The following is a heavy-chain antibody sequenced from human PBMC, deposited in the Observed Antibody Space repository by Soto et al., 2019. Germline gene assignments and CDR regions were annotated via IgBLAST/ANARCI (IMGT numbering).Heavy chain of an antibody. CDR2: ISAYSGDT. Sequence: ASVKVSCKTSGYTFTNYAINWVLQAPGQGLQWMGWISAYSGDTKYAQRFQDRLTVTTDPSTTTAYMELRSLRSDDTAVYYCARDGRAFSIFGETMDVWGQGXTVTVSS. CDR3: ARDGRAFSIFGETMDV. CDR1: GYTFTNYA. D-gene: IGHD3-3*01. J-gene: IGHJ6*02. V-gene: IGHV1-18*01.